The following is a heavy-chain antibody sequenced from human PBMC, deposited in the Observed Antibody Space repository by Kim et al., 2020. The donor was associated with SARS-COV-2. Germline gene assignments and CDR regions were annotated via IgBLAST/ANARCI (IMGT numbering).Heavy chain of an antibody. CDR3: AAGAVAGKGDY. CDR2: ISSSGSTI. V-gene: IGHV3-48*03. CDR1: GFTFSSYE. Sequence: GGSLRLSCAASGFTFSSYEINWVPQAPGKGLEWVSYISSSGSTIYYADSVKGRFTISRDNAKNSLYLQMSSLRAEDTAVYFCAAGAVAGKGDYWGQGTLVTVSS. D-gene: IGHD6-19*01. J-gene: IGHJ4*02.